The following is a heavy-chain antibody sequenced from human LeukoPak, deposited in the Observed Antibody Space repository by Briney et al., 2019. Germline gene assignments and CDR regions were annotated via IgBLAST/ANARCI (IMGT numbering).Heavy chain of an antibody. CDR1: GGSLSSGDYY. CDR2: MYYSGST. J-gene: IGHJ4*02. CDR3: ARVGYGSGSYYPDY. D-gene: IGHD3-10*01. V-gene: IGHV4-30-4*01. Sequence: SETLSLTCTVSGGSLSSGDYYWSWIRQPPGEGLEWIGYMYYSGSTYYNPSLKSRVTISVDTSKNQFSLKLSSVTAADTAVYYCARVGYGSGSYYPDYWGQGTLVTVSS.